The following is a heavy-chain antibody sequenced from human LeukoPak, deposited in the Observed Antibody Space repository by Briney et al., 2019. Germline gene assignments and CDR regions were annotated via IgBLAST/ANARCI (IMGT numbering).Heavy chain of an antibody. D-gene: IGHD3-10*01. Sequence: GASVKVSCKASGYTFTSYGISWVRQAPGQGLEWMGWISAYNGNTNYAQKLQGRVTLTTDTSTSTAYMELRSLRSDDTAVYYCARVLTMVRGAFNWFDPQGQGTLVTVSS. CDR2: ISAYNGNT. CDR3: ARVLTMVRGAFNWFDP. J-gene: IGHJ5*02. CDR1: GYTFTSYG. V-gene: IGHV1-18*01.